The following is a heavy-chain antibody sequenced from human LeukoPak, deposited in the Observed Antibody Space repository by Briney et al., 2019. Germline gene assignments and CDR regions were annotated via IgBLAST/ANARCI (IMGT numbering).Heavy chain of an antibody. J-gene: IGHJ3*02. CDR1: GGSISSGDYY. D-gene: IGHD3-10*01. Sequence: SETLSLTCTVSGGSISSGDYYWSWIRQPPGKGLEWIGYIYYTGHTYYNPSLESRVTISVDTSKNQFSLKLSSVTAADTAVYYRARDRLSVGKFRHDAFDIWGQGTMVTVSS. CDR2: IYYTGHT. V-gene: IGHV4-30-4*01. CDR3: ARDRLSVGKFRHDAFDI.